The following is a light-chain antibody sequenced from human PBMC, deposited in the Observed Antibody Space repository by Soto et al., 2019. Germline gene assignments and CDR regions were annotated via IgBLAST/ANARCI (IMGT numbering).Light chain of an antibody. CDR2: CAS. V-gene: IGKV3-20*01. Sequence: EIVLTQSPGTLSLSPGERATLSCRVSQSVSSSHLAWYQHKPGQTPRLLMYCASRRATCIPDRFSGSGSGTDFTLTISRLEPEDFAVYYCQQYGISPKTFGQGTKVEIK. CDR1: QSVSSSH. CDR3: QQYGISPKT. J-gene: IGKJ2*01.